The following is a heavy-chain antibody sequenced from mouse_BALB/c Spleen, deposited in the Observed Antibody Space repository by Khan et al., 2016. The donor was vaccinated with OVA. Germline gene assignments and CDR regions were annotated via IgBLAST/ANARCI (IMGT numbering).Heavy chain of an antibody. J-gene: IGHJ2*01. CDR3: ARIYGGDFDY. Sequence: EVQLQESGPGLVKPSQSLSLTCTVTGYSITSHYAWNWIRQFPGNKLEWMGHISYSGNTKYNPSLKSRISITRDTSKNQFFLQLNSVPTEDTATYYGARIYGGDFDYWGQGTTLTVSS. D-gene: IGHD1-1*01. V-gene: IGHV3-2*02. CDR2: ISYSGNT. CDR1: GYSITSHYA.